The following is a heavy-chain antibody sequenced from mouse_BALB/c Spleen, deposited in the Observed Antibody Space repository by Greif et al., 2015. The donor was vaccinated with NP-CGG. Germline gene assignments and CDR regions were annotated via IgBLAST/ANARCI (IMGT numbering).Heavy chain of an antibody. CDR1: GFNIKNTY. D-gene: IGHD1-1*01. J-gene: IGHJ1*01. V-gene: IGHV14-3*02. Sequence: QLQQSGAELVKPGASVKLSCTASGFNIKNTYMHWVKQRPEQGLEWIGRIDPANGNTKYDPKFQGKATITADSSSNTASLQLSSLTSEDTAVYYCVIYYYGWYFDVWGAGTTVTVSS. CDR3: VIYYYGWYFDV. CDR2: IDPANGNT.